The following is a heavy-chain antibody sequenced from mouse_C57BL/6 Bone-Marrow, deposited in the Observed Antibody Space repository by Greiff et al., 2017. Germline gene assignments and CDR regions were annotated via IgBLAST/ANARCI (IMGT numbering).Heavy chain of an antibody. CDR1: GYTFTDYN. D-gene: IGHD1-1*01. J-gene: IGHJ1*03. V-gene: IGHV1-18*01. CDR3: ARTRDYGSSSSYWYFDV. CDR2: INPNNGGT. Sequence: VQLQQSGPELVKPGASVKIPCKASGYTFTDYNMDWVKQSHGKSLEWIGDINPNNGGTIYNQKFKGKATLTVDKSSSTAYMELRSLTSEDTAVYYCARTRDYGSSSSYWYFDVWGTGTTVTVSS.